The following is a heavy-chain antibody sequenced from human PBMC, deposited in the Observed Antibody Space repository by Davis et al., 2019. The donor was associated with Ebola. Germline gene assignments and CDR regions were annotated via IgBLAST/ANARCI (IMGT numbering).Heavy chain of an antibody. V-gene: IGHV4-31*03. D-gene: IGHD3-22*01. CDR1: GGSISSGGYY. CDR2: IYYSGST. CDR3: ARGPMIVVVIASTDDAFDI. J-gene: IGHJ3*02. Sequence: SETLSLTCTVSGGSISSGGYYWSWIRQHPGKGLEWIGYIYYSGSTYYNPSLKSRVTISVDTSKNQFSLKLSSVTAADTAVYYCARGPMIVVVIASTDDAFDIWGQGTMVTVSS.